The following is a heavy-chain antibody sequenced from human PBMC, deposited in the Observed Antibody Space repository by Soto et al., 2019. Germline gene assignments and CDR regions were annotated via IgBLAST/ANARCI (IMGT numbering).Heavy chain of an antibody. J-gene: IGHJ6*03. CDR2: ISLSTSTI. Sequence: EVQLVESGGGLVQPGGSLRLSCAASGFTFSSYNMNWVRQAPGKGLEWISDISLSTSTIFYADSVKGRFTISRDNAKNSLYLQMNTLRSEYTAVYYCPRDSRNYYYYMDVWGKGTTVTVSS. V-gene: IGHV3-48*01. CDR1: GFTFSSYN. CDR3: PRDSRNYYYYMDV.